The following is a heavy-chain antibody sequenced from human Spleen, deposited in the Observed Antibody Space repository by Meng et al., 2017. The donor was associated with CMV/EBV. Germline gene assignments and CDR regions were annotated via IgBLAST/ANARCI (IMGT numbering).Heavy chain of an antibody. CDR2: INPSSSAT. CDR3: ARPIRGDYGMGV. CDR1: GYTFTDHR. J-gene: IGHJ6*02. D-gene: IGHD3-10*01. Sequence: ASVKVSCKASGYTFTDHRVHWVRQAPGQGLEWMGWINPSSSATNYAQKFQGRVTMTRDTSISTAYMEVTRLRSDDTAVYYCARPIRGDYGMGVWGQGTTVTVSS. V-gene: IGHV1-2*02.